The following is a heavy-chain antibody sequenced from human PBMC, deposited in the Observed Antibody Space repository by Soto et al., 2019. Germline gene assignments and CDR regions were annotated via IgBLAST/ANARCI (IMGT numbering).Heavy chain of an antibody. CDR1: GGTFSSYA. J-gene: IGHJ6*02. Sequence: AASVKISCKASGGTFSSYAISWVRQAPGQGLEWMGGIIPIFGTANYAQKFQGRVTISADKSTSTAYMELSSLRSEDTAAYYCAIQDPYSGYDSQPFYYYCGMDVWGQGTTVTVSS. V-gene: IGHV1-69*06. CDR2: IIPIFGTA. D-gene: IGHD5-12*01. CDR3: AIQDPYSGYDSQPFYYYCGMDV.